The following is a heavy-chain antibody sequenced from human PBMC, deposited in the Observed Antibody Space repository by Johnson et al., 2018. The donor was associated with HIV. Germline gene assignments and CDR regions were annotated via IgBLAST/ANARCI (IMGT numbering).Heavy chain of an antibody. V-gene: IGHV3-23*04. CDR3: AKDQIPAAASRAFDI. Sequence: VQLVESGGDLVQPGGSLRLSCAASGFTFRNYALTWVRQAPGKGLDWVSSISGSGGSTHYADSVKGRFTISRDNSKNTLYLQMNSLRAEDTAVYYCAKDQIPAAASRAFDIWGQGTMVTVSS. J-gene: IGHJ3*02. D-gene: IGHD6-13*01. CDR2: ISGSGGST. CDR1: GFTFRNYA.